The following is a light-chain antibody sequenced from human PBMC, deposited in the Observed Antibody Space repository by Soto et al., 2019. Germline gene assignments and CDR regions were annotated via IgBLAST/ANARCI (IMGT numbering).Light chain of an antibody. V-gene: IGKV3-15*01. Sequence: ETVMKQSPATLSVSPGESATLSCRASQSVNSNLAWYQQKLGQAPRVLIYGASTRATGIPARFSGSGSETEFILTINSLQSEDFAIYYCHDYTTWPWRFGQGTKVDIK. J-gene: IGKJ1*01. CDR3: HDYTTWPWR. CDR2: GAS. CDR1: QSVNSN.